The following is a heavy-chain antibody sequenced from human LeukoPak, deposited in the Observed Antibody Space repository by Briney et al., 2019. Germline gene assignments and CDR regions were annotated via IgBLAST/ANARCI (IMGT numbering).Heavy chain of an antibody. CDR2: ISSSSSYI. CDR3: ARGSSGSSNFDY. Sequence: GGSLRLSCAASGFTFSSYSVNWVRQAPGKGLEWGSSISSSSSYIYYADSVKGRFTISRDNAKNSLYLQMNSLRAGDTAVYYCARGSSGSSNFDYWGQGTLVTVST. CDR1: GFTFSSYS. J-gene: IGHJ4*02. D-gene: IGHD1-26*01. V-gene: IGHV3-21*01.